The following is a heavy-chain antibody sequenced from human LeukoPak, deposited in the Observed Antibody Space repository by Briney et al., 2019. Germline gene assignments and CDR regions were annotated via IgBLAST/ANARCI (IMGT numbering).Heavy chain of an antibody. D-gene: IGHD4-17*01. V-gene: IGHV3-23*01. CDR1: EFTFSSYG. CDR2: ISGSGGST. Sequence: GGSLRLSCAASEFTFSSYGMSWVRQAPGKGLEWVSSISGSGGSTQYADSVQGRFAISRDNSNNTLYLQMNSLRVEDTAMYFCARDPNGDYIGTFDMWGRGTMVSVSS. J-gene: IGHJ3*02. CDR3: ARDPNGDYIGTFDM.